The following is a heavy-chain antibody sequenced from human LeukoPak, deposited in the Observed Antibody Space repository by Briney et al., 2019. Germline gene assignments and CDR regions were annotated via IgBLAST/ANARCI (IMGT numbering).Heavy chain of an antibody. CDR1: GFTFSSYS. J-gene: IGHJ5*02. Sequence: GGSLRLSCAASGFTFSSYSMNWVRQAPGKGLEWVSSISSSSSYIYYADSVKGRFTISRDNAKNSLYLQMNSLRAEDTAVYYCAKDLMRDRWFGESWGQGTLVTVSS. D-gene: IGHD3-10*01. CDR2: ISSSSSYI. V-gene: IGHV3-21*01. CDR3: AKDLMRDRWFGES.